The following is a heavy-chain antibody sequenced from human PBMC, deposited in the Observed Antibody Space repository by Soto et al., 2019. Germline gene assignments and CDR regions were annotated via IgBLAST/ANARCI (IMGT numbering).Heavy chain of an antibody. D-gene: IGHD3-10*01. CDR2: ISGSGDGT. V-gene: IGHV3-23*01. CDR1: GFTFISYA. J-gene: IGHJ6*02. CDR3: AKHMPRGASRVRGGICKGCRIYYSMEF. Sequence: GGSLRLSCAASGFTFISYAMSWVRQAPGKGLEWVSTISGSGDGTYYADSVKGRFTVSRDNSKKTLYLQMNSRRAEDTATHYSAKHMPRGASRVRGGICKGCRIYYSMEFWAQG.